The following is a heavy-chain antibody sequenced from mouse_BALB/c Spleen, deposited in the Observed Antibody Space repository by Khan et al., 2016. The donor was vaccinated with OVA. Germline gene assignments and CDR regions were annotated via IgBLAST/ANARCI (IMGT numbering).Heavy chain of an antibody. CDR2: INPSTGYT. V-gene: IGHV1-7*01. J-gene: IGHJ3*01. CDR1: GYTFTTYW. CDR3: ARRGLYCIFAY. D-gene: IGHD1-3*01. Sequence: VQLQESGAELAKPGASVKMSCSASGYTFTTYWMHWVKQRPGQGLEWIGYINPSTGYTEYNQKFKDKATLTADESSSTAYMQLNSLTSEDSAVYYCARRGLYCIFAYWGQGTLVTVSA.